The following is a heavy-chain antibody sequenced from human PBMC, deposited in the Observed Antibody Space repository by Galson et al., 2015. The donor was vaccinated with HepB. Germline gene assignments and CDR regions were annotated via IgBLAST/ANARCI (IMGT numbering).Heavy chain of an antibody. CDR1: GLSLSTSGMC. D-gene: IGHD6-6*01. J-gene: IGHJ6*02. V-gene: IGHV2-70*01. Sequence: PALVKPTQTLTLTCTFSGLSLSTSGMCVNWIRQPPGKALEWLALIDWDDDKYYSTSLKTRLTISKDTSRNQVVLTMTNMDPVDTATYYCARSRENSSSGYYGMDVWGQGTTVTVSS. CDR3: ARSRENSSSGYYGMDV. CDR2: IDWDDDK.